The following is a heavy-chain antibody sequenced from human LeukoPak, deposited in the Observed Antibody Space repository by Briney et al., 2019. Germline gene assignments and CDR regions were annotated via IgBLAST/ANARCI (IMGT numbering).Heavy chain of an antibody. J-gene: IGHJ4*02. V-gene: IGHV3-23*01. CDR3: AKDPASSGWYVLPPDY. Sequence: GGSLRLSCAASGFTFSSYAMSWVRQAPGKRLEWVSAISGSGGSTYYADSVKGRFTISRDNSKNTLYLQMNSLRAEDTAVYYCAKDPASSGWYVLPPDYWGQGTLVTVSS. D-gene: IGHD6-19*01. CDR1: GFTFSSYA. CDR2: ISGSGGST.